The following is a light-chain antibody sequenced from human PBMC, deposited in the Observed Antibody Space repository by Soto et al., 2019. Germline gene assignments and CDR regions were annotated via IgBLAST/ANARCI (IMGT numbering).Light chain of an antibody. J-gene: IGKJ5*01. V-gene: IGKV3-11*01. Sequence: EIVLTQSPVTLSLSPGERATLSCRASQSVISYLVWYQQKPGQAPRLLIYDASNRATGIPARFSGSGSGTEFTLTISSLQPEDFATYYCQQHGQWPITFGQGTRLEIK. CDR3: QQHGQWPIT. CDR2: DAS. CDR1: QSVISY.